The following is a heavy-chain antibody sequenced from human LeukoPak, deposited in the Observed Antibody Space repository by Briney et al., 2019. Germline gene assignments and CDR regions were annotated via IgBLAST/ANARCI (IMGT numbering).Heavy chain of an antibody. CDR1: GGSISSYY. V-gene: IGHV4-34*01. CDR3: ARRRFANYYDSSGLRFVFDY. D-gene: IGHD3-22*01. J-gene: IGHJ4*02. CDR2: INHSGST. Sequence: PSETLSLTCTVSGGSISSYYWSWIRQPPGKGLEWIGEINHSGSTNYNPSLKSRVTISVDTSKNQFSLKLSSVTAADTAVYYCARRRFANYYDSSGLRFVFDYWGQGTLVTVSS.